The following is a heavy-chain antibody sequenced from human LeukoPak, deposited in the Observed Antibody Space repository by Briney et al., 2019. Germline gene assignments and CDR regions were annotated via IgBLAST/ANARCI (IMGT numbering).Heavy chain of an antibody. J-gene: IGHJ5*02. CDR3: AKSARPVHWFDP. CDR2: ISGSGATT. V-gene: IGHV3-23*01. CDR1: GFTFSSYA. Sequence: GGSLRLSCAVSGFTFSSYAMSWVRQAPGKGLEWVSAISGSGATTYYADSVKGRFTISRDNSKNTLYLQMNSLRAEDTAVCYCAKSARPVHWFDPWGQGTLVTVSS. D-gene: IGHD6-6*01.